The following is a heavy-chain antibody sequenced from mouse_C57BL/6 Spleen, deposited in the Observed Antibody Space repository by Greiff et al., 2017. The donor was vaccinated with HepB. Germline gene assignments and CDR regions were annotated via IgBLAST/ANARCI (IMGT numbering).Heavy chain of an antibody. D-gene: IGHD1-1*01. J-gene: IGHJ2*01. CDR2: IDPANGNT. CDR1: GFNIKNTY. CDR3: ARAAVVATRNYFDY. Sequence: VQLQQSVAELVRPGASVKLSCTASGFNIKNTYMHWVKQRPEQGLEWIGRIDPANGNTKYAPKFQGKAPITADTSSNTAYLQLSSLASEDTALYYCARAAVVATRNYFDYWGQGTTLTVSS. V-gene: IGHV14-3*01.